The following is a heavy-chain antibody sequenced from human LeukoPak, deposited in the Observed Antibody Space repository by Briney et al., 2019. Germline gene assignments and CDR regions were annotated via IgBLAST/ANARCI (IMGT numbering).Heavy chain of an antibody. D-gene: IGHD4-17*01. V-gene: IGHV4-31*03. CDR3: ARPFYGDYYGMDV. J-gene: IGHJ6*02. CDR2: VFNSGST. Sequence: SGTLSLTCTVSGASISSDGFYWTWVRHHPGKGLEWIGYVFNSGSTYYNPSLRSRITISADTSKNQFSLTLNSVTAADTAVYYCARPFYGDYYGMDVWGQGTTVTVSS. CDR1: GASISSDGFY.